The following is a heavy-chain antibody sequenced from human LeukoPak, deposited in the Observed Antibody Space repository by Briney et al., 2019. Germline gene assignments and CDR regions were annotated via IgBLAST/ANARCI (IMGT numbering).Heavy chain of an antibody. CDR2: IDCDGGNT. CDR3: AREFGNTYYFDY. CDR1: GYTFTRYY. V-gene: IGHV1-46*01. J-gene: IGHJ4*02. Sequence: ASVKVSCKAFGYTFTRYYIHWVRQAPRQGLEWMGAIDCDGGNTKYAQRFQGRVTMTRDTSTSTVYMELSSLRSEDTAVFYCAREFGNTYYFDYWGQGTLVTVSS. D-gene: IGHD4-23*01.